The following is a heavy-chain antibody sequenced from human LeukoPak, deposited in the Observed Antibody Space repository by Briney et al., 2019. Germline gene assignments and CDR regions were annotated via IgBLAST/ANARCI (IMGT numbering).Heavy chain of an antibody. J-gene: IGHJ3*02. Sequence: GGSLRLSCAASGFPFSSYSMNWVRQAPGKGLEWVSYISSSSSTIYYADSVKGRFTISRDNAKNSLYLQLNSLRDEDTAVYYCARAATYYYDSSGYYPYAFDIWGQGTMVTVSS. V-gene: IGHV3-48*02. CDR3: ARAATYYYDSSGYYPYAFDI. CDR2: ISSSSSTI. D-gene: IGHD3-22*01. CDR1: GFPFSSYS.